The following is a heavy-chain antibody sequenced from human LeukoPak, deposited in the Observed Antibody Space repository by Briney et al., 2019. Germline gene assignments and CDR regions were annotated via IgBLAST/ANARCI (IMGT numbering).Heavy chain of an antibody. CDR2: IKEDGREK. Sequence: GGSLRLPCVASGFTFSSYWMGWVRQAPGKGLEWVANIKEDGREKYNVDSVKGRFTISRDNSKNTLYLQMNSLRVEDTAVYYCARVFNIAAEDGYGMDVWGQGTTVTVSS. CDR3: ARVFNIAAEDGYGMDV. V-gene: IGHV3-7*02. J-gene: IGHJ6*02. D-gene: IGHD6-13*01. CDR1: GFTFSSYW.